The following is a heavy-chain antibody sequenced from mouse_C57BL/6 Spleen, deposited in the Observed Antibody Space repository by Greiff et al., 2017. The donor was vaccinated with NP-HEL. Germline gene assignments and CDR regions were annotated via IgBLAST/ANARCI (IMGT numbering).Heavy chain of an antibody. D-gene: IGHD1-1*01. J-gene: IGHJ1*03. V-gene: IGHV1-53*01. Sequence: QVQLQQPGTELVKPGASVKLSCKASGYTFTSYWMHWVKQRPGQGLEWIGNINPSNGGTNYNEKFKSKATLTVDKSSSTAYMQLSSLTSEDSAVYYGARGTTVVADWYFDVWGTGTTVTVSS. CDR2: INPSNGGT. CDR1: GYTFTSYW. CDR3: ARGTTVVADWYFDV.